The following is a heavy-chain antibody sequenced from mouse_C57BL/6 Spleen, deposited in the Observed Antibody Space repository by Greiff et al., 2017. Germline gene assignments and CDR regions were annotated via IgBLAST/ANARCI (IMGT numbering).Heavy chain of an antibody. V-gene: IGHV1-82*01. CDR3: AREDYDTVYYAMDY. Sequence: VQLQQSGPELVKPGASVKISCKASGYAFSSSWMNWVKQRPGKGLEWIGRIYPGAGDTNSNGKFKGKATLTADKSSSTAYMQLSSLTSEDSEVYFCAREDYDTVYYAMDYWGQGTAVTVSS. D-gene: IGHD2-4*01. CDR1: GYAFSSSW. J-gene: IGHJ4*01. CDR2: IYPGAGDT.